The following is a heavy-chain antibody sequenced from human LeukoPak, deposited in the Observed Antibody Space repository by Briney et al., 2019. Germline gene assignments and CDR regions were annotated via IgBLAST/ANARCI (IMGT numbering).Heavy chain of an antibody. D-gene: IGHD6-19*01. CDR1: SGSFSGYY. CDR3: ARVRRGRMGEQWLVPGNYFDY. J-gene: IGHJ4*02. V-gene: IGHV4-34*01. CDR2: INHSGST. Sequence: SETLSLTCAVYSGSFSGYYWSWIRQPPGKGLEWIGEINHSGSTNYNPFLKSRVTISVDTSKNQFSLKLSSVTAADTAVYYCARVRRGRMGEQWLVPGNYFDYWGQGTLVTVSS.